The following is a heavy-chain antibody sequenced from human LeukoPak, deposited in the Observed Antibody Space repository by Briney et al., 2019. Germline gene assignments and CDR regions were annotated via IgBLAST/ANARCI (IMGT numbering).Heavy chain of an antibody. V-gene: IGHV3-7*01. Sequence: GGSLRLSCVASGITLTTYWMTWVRQSPGRGLEWVGNIKPDGSEKTHVDSVKSRFTISRDNAKSSVYLEMSSLRVDDTALYYCVRGGFKTDYWGQGTLVTVSS. CDR1: GITLTTYW. J-gene: IGHJ4*02. CDR3: VRGGFKTDY. CDR2: IKPDGSEK.